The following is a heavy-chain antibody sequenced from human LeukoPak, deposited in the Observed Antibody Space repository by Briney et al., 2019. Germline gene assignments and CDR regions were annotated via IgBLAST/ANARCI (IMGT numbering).Heavy chain of an antibody. D-gene: IGHD3-10*01. CDR1: GGTFTIYA. J-gene: IGHJ5*02. V-gene: IGHV1-69*13. Sequence: ASVTVSFKGSGGTFTIYAISWVGQAHGQGRERMGGIITMFGRANYAQKFQATVTITADQSPSTAYMKLRSLRSEDTAVYYCAHSGSCLGGFDPSGQGTLVTVSS. CDR2: IITMFGRA. CDR3: AHSGSCLGGFDP.